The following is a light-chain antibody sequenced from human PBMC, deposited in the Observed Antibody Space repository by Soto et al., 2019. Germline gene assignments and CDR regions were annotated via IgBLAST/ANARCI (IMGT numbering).Light chain of an antibody. V-gene: IGLV2-11*01. Sequence: QSALTQPRSVSGSPGQSVTISCTGTSSDVGGYNYVSWYQQHPGKAPKLMIYDVSKRPSGVPDRFSGSKSGNTASLTISGLQAEDEADYYCWSYASSYSYVFGTGTKVTVL. CDR1: SSDVGGYNY. CDR3: WSYASSYSYV. CDR2: DVS. J-gene: IGLJ1*01.